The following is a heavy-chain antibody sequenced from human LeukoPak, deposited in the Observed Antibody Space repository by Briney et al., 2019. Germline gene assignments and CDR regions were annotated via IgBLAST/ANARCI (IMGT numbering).Heavy chain of an antibody. Sequence: GGSLRLSWAASGFTFSSYGMHWVRQAPGKGLEWVAFIRYDGSNKYYADSVKGRFTISRDNSKNTLYLQMNSLRAEDTAVYYCAKDRLTTVTLDYWGQGTLVTVSS. J-gene: IGHJ4*02. V-gene: IGHV3-30*02. CDR1: GFTFSSYG. D-gene: IGHD4-11*01. CDR2: IRYDGSNK. CDR3: AKDRLTTVTLDY.